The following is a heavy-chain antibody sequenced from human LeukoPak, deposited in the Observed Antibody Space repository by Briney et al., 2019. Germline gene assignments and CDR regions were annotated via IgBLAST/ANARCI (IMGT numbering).Heavy chain of an antibody. CDR3: TRGRRGVFNDAFDI. D-gene: IGHD3-10*01. Sequence: GGSLRLSCAASGFTFRTYDMNWVRQAPGKGLEWVAAISGRGDNTYYVDSVKGRFTISRDNSRNMLYLHLNSLRAEDTAIHYCTRGRRGVFNDAFDIWGQGTVVTVSS. CDR2: ISGRGDNT. CDR1: GFTFRTYD. J-gene: IGHJ3*02. V-gene: IGHV3-23*01.